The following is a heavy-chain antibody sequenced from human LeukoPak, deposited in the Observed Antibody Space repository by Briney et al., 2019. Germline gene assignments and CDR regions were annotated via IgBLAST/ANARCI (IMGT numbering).Heavy chain of an antibody. CDR1: GGSFSGYY. CDR2: INHSGST. D-gene: IGHD1-26*01. V-gene: IGHV4-34*01. CDR3: ARHSPGVGATGPFDY. J-gene: IGHJ4*02. Sequence: SETLSLTCAVYGGSFSGYYWNWIRQPPGKGLEWIGEINHSGSTNYNASLKRRVTISVDRSMNQFSLELNSVTAADTAVYYCARHSPGVGATGPFDYWGQGTLVTVSS.